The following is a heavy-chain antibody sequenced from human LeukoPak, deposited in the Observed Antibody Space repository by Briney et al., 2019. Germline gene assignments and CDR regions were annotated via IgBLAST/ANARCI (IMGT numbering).Heavy chain of an antibody. J-gene: IGHJ4*02. CDR1: GFTFSSYS. V-gene: IGHV3-74*01. D-gene: IGHD4-17*01. Sequence: GGSLRLSCAASGFTFSSYSMNWVRQAPGKGLVWVSGLNSDGSITGYVDSVKGRFTISRDNAKNTLYLQMNTLRAEDTAVYYCARGGYGAYMGWGQGNLVTVSS. CDR3: ARGGYGAYMG. CDR2: LNSDGSIT.